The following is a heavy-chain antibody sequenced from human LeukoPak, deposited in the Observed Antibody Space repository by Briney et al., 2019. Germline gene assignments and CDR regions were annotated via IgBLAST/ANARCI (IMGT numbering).Heavy chain of an antibody. CDR3: ARDRDTAMGLFDY. V-gene: IGHV1-69*05. D-gene: IGHD5-18*01. Sequence: GASVKVSCKAPGGTFSSYAISWVRQAPGQGLEWMGGIIPMFGTADYAQKFQGRVTITTDESTSTAYMELSSLRSEDTAVYYCARDRDTAMGLFDYWGQGTLVTVSS. CDR2: IIPMFGTA. J-gene: IGHJ4*02. CDR1: GGTFSSYA.